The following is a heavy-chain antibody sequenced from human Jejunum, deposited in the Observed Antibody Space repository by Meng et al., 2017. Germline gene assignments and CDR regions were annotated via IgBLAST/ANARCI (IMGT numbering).Heavy chain of an antibody. V-gene: IGHV4-39*07. Sequence: SETLSLTCSVSGDSMGTRSYYWGWIRQPPGMGLEWIGTIHNSGSTSYNPSLKSRVTISVDMSKNQFSLKLTSVTAADTAMYFCARDIASSWFYSWGQGRLVTVSS. J-gene: IGHJ5*02. CDR1: GDSMGTRSYY. D-gene: IGHD6-13*01. CDR3: ARDIASSWFYS. CDR2: IHNSGST.